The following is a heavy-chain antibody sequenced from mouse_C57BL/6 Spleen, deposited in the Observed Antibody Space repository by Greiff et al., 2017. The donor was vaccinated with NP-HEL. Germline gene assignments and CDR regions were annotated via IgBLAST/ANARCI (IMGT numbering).Heavy chain of an antibody. Sequence: QVQLQQPGTELVKPGASVKLSCKASGYTFTSYWMHWVKQRPGQGLEWIGNINPSNGGTNYNEKFKRKATLTVDKSSSTAYMQLSSLTSEDSAVYYCAREDYYGSPWFAYWGQGTLVTVSA. D-gene: IGHD1-1*01. J-gene: IGHJ3*01. CDR3: AREDYYGSPWFAY. CDR2: INPSNGGT. CDR1: GYTFTSYW. V-gene: IGHV1-53*01.